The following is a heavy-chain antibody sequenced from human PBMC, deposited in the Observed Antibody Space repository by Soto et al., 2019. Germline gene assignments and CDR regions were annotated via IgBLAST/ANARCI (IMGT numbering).Heavy chain of an antibody. D-gene: IGHD5-12*01. J-gene: IGHJ5*02. CDR1: GFTFSSYA. V-gene: IGHV3-23*01. CDR3: AKGRDIVATVGGWFDP. Sequence: EVQLLESGGGLVQPGGSLRLSCAASGFTFSSYAMSWVRQAPGKGLELFSAISGSGGSTYYADSVKGRFTISRDNSKNTLYRQMNSLRAAATAVYYCAKGRDIVATVGGWFDPWGHENLVTVSS. CDR2: ISGSGGST.